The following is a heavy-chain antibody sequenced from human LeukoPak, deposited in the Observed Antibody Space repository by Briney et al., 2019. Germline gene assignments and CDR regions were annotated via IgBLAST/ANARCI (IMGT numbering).Heavy chain of an antibody. D-gene: IGHD3-10*01. Sequence: GGSLRLSCAASGFTFSNYGMHWVRQAPGKGLEWVTVLSYDGTNKYYADSVKGRFTCSRDNSKNTLYLQMNSLRPEDTAVYYCVKDSGAAILGGDAFDIWGQGTMVTVSS. CDR1: GFTFSNYG. V-gene: IGHV3-30*18. CDR2: LSYDGTNK. CDR3: VKDSGAAILGGDAFDI. J-gene: IGHJ3*02.